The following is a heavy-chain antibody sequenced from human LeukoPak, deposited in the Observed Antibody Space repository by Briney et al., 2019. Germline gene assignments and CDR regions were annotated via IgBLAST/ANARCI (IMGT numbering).Heavy chain of an antibody. CDR1: GFTFSSYA. V-gene: IGHV3-30-3*01. CDR3: ARDRYSSGWYRTDYYYYYGMDV. Sequence: VGSLRLSCAASGFTFSSYAMHWVRQAPGKGLEWVAVISYDGSNKYYADSVKGRFTISRDNSKNTLYLQMNSLRAEDTAVYYCARDRYSSGWYRTDYYYYYGMDVWGQGTTVTVSS. J-gene: IGHJ6*02. CDR2: ISYDGSNK. D-gene: IGHD6-19*01.